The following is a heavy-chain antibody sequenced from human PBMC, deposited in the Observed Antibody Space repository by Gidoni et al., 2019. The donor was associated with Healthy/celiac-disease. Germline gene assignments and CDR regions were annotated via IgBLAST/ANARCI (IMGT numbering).Heavy chain of an antibody. CDR1: GRSIRRSSYS. J-gene: IGHJ5*02. CDR2: IYSSGST. V-gene: IGHV4-39*01. Sequence: QLQLQESGPGLVQPSETLSLTCPVSGRSIRRSSYSGGWLRQPPGTGLEWIGSIYSSGSTYYNPSLKSRGTIAVDTSKNQFSLKLSSVTAADTAVYYWARTRAADSPRDNWFDPWGQGTLVTVSS. CDR3: ARTRAADSPRDNWFDP. D-gene: IGHD6-13*01.